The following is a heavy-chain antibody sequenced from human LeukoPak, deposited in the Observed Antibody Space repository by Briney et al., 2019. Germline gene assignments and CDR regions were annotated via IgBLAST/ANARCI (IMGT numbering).Heavy chain of an antibody. CDR1: GGSFSGYY. Sequence: SETLSLTCAVYGGSFSGYYWSWIRQPPGKGLEWIGEINHSGSTNYNPSLKSRFTISVDTSKNQFSLKLSSVTAADAAVYYCASRRLGYCSGGSCYMFLFDYWGQGTLVTVSS. CDR3: ASRRLGYCSGGSCYMFLFDY. V-gene: IGHV4-34*01. J-gene: IGHJ4*02. CDR2: INHSGST. D-gene: IGHD2-15*01.